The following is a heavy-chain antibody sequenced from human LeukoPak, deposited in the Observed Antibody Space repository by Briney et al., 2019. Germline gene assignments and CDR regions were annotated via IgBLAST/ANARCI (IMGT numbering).Heavy chain of an antibody. J-gene: IGHJ4*02. CDR2: IYHSGST. CDR3: ARDRRRDISNHHHNMPSEPIDY. D-gene: IGHD2-2*01. Sequence: KPSETLSLTCTVSGGSISSSSYYWGWIRQPPGKGLEWIGSIYHSGSTYYNPSLKSRVTITVDTSKNQFSLKLSSVTAADTAVYYCARDRRRDISNHHHNMPSEPIDYWGQGTLVTVSS. V-gene: IGHV4-39*07. CDR1: GGSISSSSYY.